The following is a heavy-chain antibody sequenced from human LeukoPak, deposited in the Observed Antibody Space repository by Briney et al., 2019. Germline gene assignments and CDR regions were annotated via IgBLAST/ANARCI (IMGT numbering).Heavy chain of an antibody. CDR3: AKWVDCYKIFDY. CDR2: ISSSSRYI. D-gene: IGHD5-24*01. J-gene: IGHJ4*02. V-gene: IGHV3-21*01. CDR1: GFTFSSYI. Sequence: PGGSLRLSCAASGFTFSSYIINWVRQAPGKGLEWVSSISSSSRYIYYADSVQGRFAISRDNAKNSLYLQMNRRSGEDTAVYYCAKWVDCYKIFDYWGQGTLVTVSS.